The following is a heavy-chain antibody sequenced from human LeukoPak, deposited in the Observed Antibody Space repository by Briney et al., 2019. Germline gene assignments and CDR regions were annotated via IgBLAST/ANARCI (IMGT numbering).Heavy chain of an antibody. V-gene: IGHV1-69*06. J-gene: IGHJ6*03. CDR1: GYTFTSYD. CDR3: ARDGLPYYYYYMDV. CDR2: IIPIFGTA. D-gene: IGHD5-12*01. Sequence: SVKVSCKASGYTFTSYDINWVRQAPGQGLEWMGGIIPIFGTANYAQKFQGRVTITADKSTSTAYMELSSLRSEDTAVYYCARDGLPYYYYYMDVWGKGTTVTVSS.